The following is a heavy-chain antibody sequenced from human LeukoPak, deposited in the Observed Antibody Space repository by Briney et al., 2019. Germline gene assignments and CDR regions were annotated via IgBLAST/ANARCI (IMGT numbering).Heavy chain of an antibody. V-gene: IGHV1-2*06. J-gene: IGHJ5*02. CDR1: GYTFTGYY. Sequence: ASVKVSCKASGYTFTGYYMHWVRQAPGQGLEWMGRINPNSGGTNYAQKFQGRVTLTRDTSISTAYMELSRLRSDDTAVYYCARDATLGTSAGGRVAVRGFDPWGQGTLVTVSS. CDR3: ARDATLGTSAGGRVAVRGFDP. CDR2: INPNSGGT. D-gene: IGHD2-15*01.